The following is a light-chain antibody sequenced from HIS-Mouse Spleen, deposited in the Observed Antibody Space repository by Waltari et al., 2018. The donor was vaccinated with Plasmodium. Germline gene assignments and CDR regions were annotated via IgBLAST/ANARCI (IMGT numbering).Light chain of an antibody. Sequence: DIQMTQSPSSLSASVVDRVTITCRASQSISSYLNWYQQKPGKAPKLRIYAASSLQSGVPSRFSGSGSGTDFTLTISSLQPEDFATYYCQQNYNTWTFGQGTKVEIK. V-gene: IGKV1-39*01. CDR1: QSISSY. CDR3: QQNYNTWT. CDR2: AAS. J-gene: IGKJ1*01.